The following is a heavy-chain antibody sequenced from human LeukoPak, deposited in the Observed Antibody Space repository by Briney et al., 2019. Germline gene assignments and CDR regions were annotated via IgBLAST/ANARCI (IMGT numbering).Heavy chain of an antibody. J-gene: IGHJ4*02. CDR2: IKQDGSEK. CDR3: ARVAAPGSYYFDY. D-gene: IGHD2-15*01. V-gene: IGHV3-7*01. Sequence: GGSLRLSCAASGFTFSSYWMSWVRQAPGKGLEWVANIKQDGSEKYYVDSVKGRFTISRDNAKNSLYLQMNSLRAEDTVVYYCARVAAPGSYYFDYWGQGTLVTVSS. CDR1: GFTFSSYW.